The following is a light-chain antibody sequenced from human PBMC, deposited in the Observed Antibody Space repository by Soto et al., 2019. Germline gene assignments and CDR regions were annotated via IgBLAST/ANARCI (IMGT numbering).Light chain of an antibody. CDR3: CSYAGSYAYYV. CDR2: DVT. CDR1: SSDVGGYNY. Sequence: QSVLTQPRSVSGSSGQSVTLSCSGTSSDVGGYNYVSWYQQYPGAAPNLMIYDVTMRPSGVTYRFSGSRSGNTASLTISGLQAECEADYYCCSYAGSYAYYVFGGGTKGTVL. V-gene: IGLV2-11*01. J-gene: IGLJ1*01.